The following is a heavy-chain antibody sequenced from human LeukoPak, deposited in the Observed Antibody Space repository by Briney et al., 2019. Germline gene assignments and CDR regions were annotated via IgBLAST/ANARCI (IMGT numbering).Heavy chain of an antibody. D-gene: IGHD3-9*01. CDR3: AREYYDILTGYLYYYYGMDV. CDR2: INPNSGGT. V-gene: IGHV1-2*02. CDR1: GYTLTGSY. J-gene: IGHJ6*02. Sequence: ASVKVSCKASGYTLTGSYMHWVRQAPGQGLEWMGWINPNSGGTNYAQKFQGRVTMTRDTSISTAYMELSRLRSDDTAVYYCAREYYDILTGYLYYYYGMDVWGQGTTVTVSS.